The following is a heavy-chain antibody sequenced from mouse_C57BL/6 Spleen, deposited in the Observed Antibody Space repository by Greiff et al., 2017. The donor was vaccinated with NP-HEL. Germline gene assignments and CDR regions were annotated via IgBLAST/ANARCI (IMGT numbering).Heavy chain of an antibody. CDR2: IDPETGGT. CDR1: GYTFTDYE. D-gene: IGHD1-1*01. J-gene: IGHJ3*01. Sequence: VQLQQSGAELVRPGASVTLSCKASGYTFTDYEMHWVKQTPVHGLEWIGAIDPETGGTAYNQKFKGKAILTADKSSSTAYMELRSLTSEDSAVYYCTLYYYGSSQFAYWGQGTLVTVSA. CDR3: TLYYYGSSQFAY. V-gene: IGHV1-15*01.